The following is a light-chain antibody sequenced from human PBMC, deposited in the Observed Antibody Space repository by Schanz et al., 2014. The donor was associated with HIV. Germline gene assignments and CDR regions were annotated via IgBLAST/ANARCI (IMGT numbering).Light chain of an antibody. Sequence: NFMLTQPHSVSESPGKTVTISCTRSSGSIASNYVQWYQQRPGSAPTTVIYEDNQRPSGVPDRFSGSIDSSSNSASLTISGLMTEDEADYYCQSSDRYNGKVFGGGTKLTVL. J-gene: IGLJ3*02. CDR2: EDN. CDR3: QSSDRYNGKV. CDR1: SGSIASNY. V-gene: IGLV6-57*04.